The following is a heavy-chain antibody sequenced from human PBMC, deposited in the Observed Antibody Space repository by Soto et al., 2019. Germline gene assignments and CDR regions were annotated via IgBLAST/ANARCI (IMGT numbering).Heavy chain of an antibody. CDR3: ARVPRNFYYNGMDV. CDR1: GFTFSSYE. J-gene: IGHJ6*02. V-gene: IGHV3-48*03. Sequence: PGGSLRLCCEGSGFTFSSYEMNWVRQAPGKGLEWVSYISSSGSTKNYADSVKGRFTISRDNVKNSLYLQMNSLRAEDTAVYYCARVPRNFYYNGMDVWGQGTTVTVSS. CDR2: ISSSGSTK.